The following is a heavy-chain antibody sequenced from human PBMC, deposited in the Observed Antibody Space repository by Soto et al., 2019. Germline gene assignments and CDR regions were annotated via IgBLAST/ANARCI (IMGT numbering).Heavy chain of an antibody. V-gene: IGHV5-51*01. D-gene: IGHD6-19*01. CDR2: IYPGDSDT. CDR3: ARSISAVAGTGFDP. J-gene: IGHJ5*02. Sequence: XDSLTISCKGSGYSFTSYWIGWVRQMPGKGLEWMRIIYPGDSDTRYSPSFQGQVTISADKSISTAYLQWSSLKASDTAMYYCARSISAVAGTGFDPWGQGTLVTVSS. CDR1: GYSFTSYW.